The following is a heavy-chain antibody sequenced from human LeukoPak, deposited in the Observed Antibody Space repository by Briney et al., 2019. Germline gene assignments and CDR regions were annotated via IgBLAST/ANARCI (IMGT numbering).Heavy chain of an antibody. CDR2: INPNSGGT. CDR3: ASIPLLWFGERXXXDY. V-gene: IGHV1-2*02. D-gene: IGHD3-10*01. Sequence: ASVKVSCKASGYTFTGYYMHWVRQAPGQGLEWMGWINPNSGGTNYAQKFQGRVTMTRDTSISTAYMELSRLRSDDTAVYYCASIPLLWFGERXXXDYWGQGTLVTVSS. J-gene: IGHJ4*02. CDR1: GYTFTGYY.